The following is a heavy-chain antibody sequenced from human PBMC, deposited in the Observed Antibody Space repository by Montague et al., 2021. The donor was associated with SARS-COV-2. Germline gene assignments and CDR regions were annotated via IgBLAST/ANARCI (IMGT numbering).Heavy chain of an antibody. J-gene: IGHJ6*02. CDR1: GFSPSTSGMC. CDR3: ARTYYDILTGRDYGMDV. Sequence: PALVKPTQTLTLTCTFSGFSPSTSGMCVSWIRQPPGKALEWLARXDWDDDKYYSTSLKTRLTISKDTSKNQVVLTMTNMDPVDTATYYCARTYYDILTGRDYGMDVWGQGTTVTVSS. D-gene: IGHD3-9*01. CDR2: XDWDDDK. V-gene: IGHV2-70*11.